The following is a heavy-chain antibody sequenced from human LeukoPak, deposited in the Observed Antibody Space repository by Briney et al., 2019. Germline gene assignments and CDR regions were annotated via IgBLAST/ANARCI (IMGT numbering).Heavy chain of an antibody. Sequence: SETLSLTCTVSGGSISSYYWSWLRQPAGKGLEWIGRIYTSGSTNYNPSLKSRVTISVDTSKNQFSLKLSSVTAADTAVYYCARDKGAYSYGYRAFDIWGQGTMVTVSS. V-gene: IGHV4-4*07. CDR2: IYTSGST. D-gene: IGHD5-18*01. CDR3: ARDKGAYSYGYRAFDI. CDR1: GGSISSYY. J-gene: IGHJ3*02.